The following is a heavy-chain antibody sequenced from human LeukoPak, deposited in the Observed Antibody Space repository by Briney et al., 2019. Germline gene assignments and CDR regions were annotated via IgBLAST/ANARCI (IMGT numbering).Heavy chain of an antibody. CDR2: IYTSGST. Sequence: SQTLSLTCTVPGGSISSGSYYWSWIRQPAGKGLEWIGRIYTSGSTNYNPSLKSRVTISVDTSKNQFSLKLSSVTAADSAVYYCARDLDNWNYDWFDPWGQGTLVTVSS. J-gene: IGHJ5*02. V-gene: IGHV4-61*02. CDR3: ARDLDNWNYDWFDP. D-gene: IGHD1-7*01. CDR1: GGSISSGSYY.